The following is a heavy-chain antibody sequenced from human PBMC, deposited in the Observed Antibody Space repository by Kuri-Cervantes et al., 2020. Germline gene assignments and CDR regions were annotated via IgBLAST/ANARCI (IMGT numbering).Heavy chain of an antibody. V-gene: IGHV3-74*01. CDR3: ARAKDYYDSSGYYLLDY. CDR2: INSDGSST. Sequence: GESLKISCVASGFTFSGYWMSWVRQAPGKGLVWVSRINSDGSSTSYADSVKGRFTISRDNAKNTLYLQMNSLRAEDTAVYYCARAKDYYDSSGYYLLDYWGQGTLVTVSS. CDR1: GFTFSGYW. J-gene: IGHJ4*02. D-gene: IGHD3-22*01.